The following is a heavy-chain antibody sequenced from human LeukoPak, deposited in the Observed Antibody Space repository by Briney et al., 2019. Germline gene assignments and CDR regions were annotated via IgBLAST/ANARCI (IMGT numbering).Heavy chain of an antibody. CDR2: IYYSGST. J-gene: IGHJ2*01. D-gene: IGHD4-23*01. V-gene: IGHV4-59*01. Sequence: PSETLSLTCTVSGGSISSYYWSWIRQPPGKGLEWIGYIYYSGSTNYNPSLKSRVTISVDTSKNQFSLKLSSVTAADTAVYYCARDRYTVVSWYFDLWGRGNLVTVSS. CDR1: GGSISSYY. CDR3: ARDRYTVVSWYFDL.